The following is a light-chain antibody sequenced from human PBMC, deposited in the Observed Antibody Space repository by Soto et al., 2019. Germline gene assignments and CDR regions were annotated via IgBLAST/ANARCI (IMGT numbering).Light chain of an antibody. V-gene: IGKV1-39*01. J-gene: IGKJ5*01. Sequence: DIQMTQSPSSLSASVGDRVTITCRASQGISTYLNWYQQKPGKAPKLLIYAASSLQSGVPSRFSGSGYGTDFALTISSLQPEDFATYYCQQNYSPPPITFGQGTRLEIK. CDR1: QGISTY. CDR3: QQNYSPPPIT. CDR2: AAS.